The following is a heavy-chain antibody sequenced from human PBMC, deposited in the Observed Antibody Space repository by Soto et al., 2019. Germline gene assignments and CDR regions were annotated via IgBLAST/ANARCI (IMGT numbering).Heavy chain of an antibody. CDR2: VSAGGDMT. V-gene: IGHV3-23*01. CDR3: ARGDRSGSGSPASYYYSGSDV. Sequence: DVQLLESGGHLVQPGGSLRLSCAASGFTFSSYAMSWVRQAPGKGLEWVSSVSAGGDMTYYSDSVKGRFTISRDTSTNALFLQRNRLSISDTALYYCARGDRSGSGSPASYYYSGSDVWGQGTRATVS. D-gene: IGHD3-10*01. CDR1: GFTFSSYA. J-gene: IGHJ6*02.